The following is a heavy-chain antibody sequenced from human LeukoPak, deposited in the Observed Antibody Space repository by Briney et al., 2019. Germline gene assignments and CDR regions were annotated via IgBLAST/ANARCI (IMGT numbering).Heavy chain of an antibody. CDR3: AEYYYYDSSGYQQYYFDY. V-gene: IGHV3-23*01. CDR1: GFTFSSYA. CDR2: ISNSGGVT. J-gene: IGHJ4*02. Sequence: GGSLRLSCAASGFTFSSYAMSWVRQAPGKGLEWVSGISNSGGVTYYAASVRGRFTISRDNSKNTLYLQMNSLRAEDTAVYYCAEYYYYDSSGYQQYYFDYWGQGTLVTVSS. D-gene: IGHD3-22*01.